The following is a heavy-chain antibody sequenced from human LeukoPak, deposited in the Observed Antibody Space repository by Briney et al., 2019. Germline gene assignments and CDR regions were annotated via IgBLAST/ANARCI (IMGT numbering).Heavy chain of an antibody. CDR3: ARGGATGTHYYGMDV. Sequence: ASVKVSCKASGYTFTSYDINWVRQATGQGLEWMGWMNPNSGNTGYAQKFQGRVTMTRNTSISTAYMELSSLRSEDTAVYCCARGGATGTHYYGMDVWGQGTMVTVSS. V-gene: IGHV1-8*01. D-gene: IGHD1-1*01. CDR1: GYTFTSYD. CDR2: MNPNSGNT. J-gene: IGHJ6*02.